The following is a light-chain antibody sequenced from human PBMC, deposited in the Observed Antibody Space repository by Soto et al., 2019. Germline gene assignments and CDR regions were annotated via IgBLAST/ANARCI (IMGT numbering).Light chain of an antibody. CDR2: EVN. CDR1: SSDVGTYNR. Sequence: QSVLAQPPSVSGSPGQSVTISCTGSSSDVGTYNRVSWYQQPPGTAPKLMIYEVNNRPSGVPDRFSGSKSGDTASLTISGLQAEDEADYYCAAWDDYLNGGVCGGGT. V-gene: IGLV2-18*01. J-gene: IGLJ2*01. CDR3: AAWDDYLNGGV.